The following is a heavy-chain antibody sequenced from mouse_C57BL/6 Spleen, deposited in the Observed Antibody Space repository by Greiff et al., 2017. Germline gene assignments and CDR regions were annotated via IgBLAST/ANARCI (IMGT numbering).Heavy chain of an antibody. CDR1: GYTFTSYW. V-gene: IGHV1-69*01. D-gene: IGHD1-1*01. CDR3: ARLVYYYGSSFYAMDY. J-gene: IGHJ4*01. Sequence: QVQLQQPGAELVMPGASVKLSCKASGYTFTSYWMHWVKQRPGQGLEWIGEIDPSDSYTNYNQKFKGKSTLTVDKSSSTAYRQLSSLTSEDSAVYYCARLVYYYGSSFYAMDYWGQGTSVTVSS. CDR2: IDPSDSYT.